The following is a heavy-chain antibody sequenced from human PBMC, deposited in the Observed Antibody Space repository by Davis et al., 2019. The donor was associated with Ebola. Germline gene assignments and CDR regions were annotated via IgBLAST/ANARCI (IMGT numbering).Heavy chain of an antibody. Sequence: PGGSLRLSCAASGFTFSSYSMNWVRQAPGKGLEWVSSISSSSSYIYYADSVKGRFTISRDNAKNSLYLQMNSLRAEDTAVYYCARAPYYDFWSGYHEYYYYGMDVWGQGTTVTVSS. V-gene: IGHV3-21*01. J-gene: IGHJ6*02. CDR2: ISSSSSYI. CDR3: ARAPYYDFWSGYHEYYYYGMDV. CDR1: GFTFSSYS. D-gene: IGHD3-3*01.